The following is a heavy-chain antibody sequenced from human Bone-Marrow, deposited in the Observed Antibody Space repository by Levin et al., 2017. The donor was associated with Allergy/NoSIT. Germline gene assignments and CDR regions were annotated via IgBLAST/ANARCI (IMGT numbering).Heavy chain of an antibody. V-gene: IGHV3-30*03. D-gene: IGHD4-17*01. CDR1: GFTFKSYG. CDR2: ISLDGSKK. Sequence: SCAASGFTFKSYGMHWVRQAPGKGLEWVALISLDGSKKYYADSVKGRFTISRDNSEMTLSLQMNSLRPDDTAVYYCATLDGDYYYYYGLDLWGQGTTVAVSS. CDR3: ATLDGDYYYYYGLDL. J-gene: IGHJ6*02.